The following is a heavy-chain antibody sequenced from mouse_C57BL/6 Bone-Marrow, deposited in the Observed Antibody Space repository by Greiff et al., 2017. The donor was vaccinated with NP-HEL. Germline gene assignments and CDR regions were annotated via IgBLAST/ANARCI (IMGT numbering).Heavy chain of an antibody. Sequence: QVQLQQSGPELVKPGASVKISCKASGYAFSSSWMNWVKQRPGKGLEWIGRIYPGDGDTNYNGKFKGKATLTADKSSSTAYMQLSSLTSEDSAVYFCAREIYYGNCFDYWGQGTTLTVSS. J-gene: IGHJ2*01. D-gene: IGHD2-1*01. CDR3: AREIYYGNCFDY. CDR2: IYPGDGDT. V-gene: IGHV1-82*01. CDR1: GYAFSSSW.